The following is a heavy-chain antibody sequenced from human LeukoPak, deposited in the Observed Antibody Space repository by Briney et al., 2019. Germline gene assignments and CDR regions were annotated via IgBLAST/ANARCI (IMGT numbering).Heavy chain of an antibody. CDR3: AREGVPGYSYGSDAFDY. D-gene: IGHD5-18*01. Sequence: AGGSLRLSCAASGFTFSSYAMHWVRQAPGKGLEWVAVISYDGSNKYYADSVKGRFTISRDNSKNTLYLQMNSLRAEDTAVYYCAREGVPGYSYGSDAFDYWGQGTLVTVSS. CDR2: ISYDGSNK. J-gene: IGHJ4*02. CDR1: GFTFSSYA. V-gene: IGHV3-30-3*01.